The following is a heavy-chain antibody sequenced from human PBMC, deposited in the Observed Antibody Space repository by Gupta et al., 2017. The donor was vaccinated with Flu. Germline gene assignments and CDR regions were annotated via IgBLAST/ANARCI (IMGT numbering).Heavy chain of an antibody. D-gene: IGHD2-21*01. V-gene: IGHV3-33*01. CDR3: ARRASGDGYIIDY. CDR1: GFIFANSG. Sequence: QVQMVESGGGVVQPGRSLRLSCAASGFIFANSGMHWVRQAPGKGLEWLAHIWGDGSNERYADSVKGRFTISRDNSKNTLYLEMNSLRAEDTAVYYCARRASGDGYIIDYWGRGTLVTVSS. J-gene: IGHJ4*02. CDR2: IWGDGSNE.